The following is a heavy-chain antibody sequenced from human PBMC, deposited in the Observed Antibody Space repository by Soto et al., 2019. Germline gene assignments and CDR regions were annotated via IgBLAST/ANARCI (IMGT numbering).Heavy chain of an antibody. D-gene: IGHD3-10*01. V-gene: IGHV3-64D*08. Sequence: RGSLRLSCSASGFTFSSYAMHWVRQAPGKGLEYVSAISSNGGSTYYADSVKGRFTISRDNSKNTLYVQMSSLRAEDTVVFYCACLVSMVRGVFFSAVGYNWFDPWGQGTLVTVSS. CDR1: GFTFSSYA. CDR2: ISSNGGST. J-gene: IGHJ5*02. CDR3: ACLVSMVRGVFFSAVGYNWFDP.